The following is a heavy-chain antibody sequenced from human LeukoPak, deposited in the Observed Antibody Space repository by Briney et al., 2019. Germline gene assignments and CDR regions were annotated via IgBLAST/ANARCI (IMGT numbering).Heavy chain of an antibody. CDR2: IYYSGST. CDR3: ASGFQHGIQNFDY. D-gene: IGHD2-21*01. CDR1: GVSISSGGYY. V-gene: IGHV4-31*03. Sequence: RASQTLSLTCTVSGVSISSGGYYWSWIRQHPGKGLEWIGYIYYSGSTYYNPSLKSRVTISVDTSKNQFSLKLSSVTAADTAVYYCASGFQHGIQNFDYWGQGTLVTVSS. J-gene: IGHJ4*02.